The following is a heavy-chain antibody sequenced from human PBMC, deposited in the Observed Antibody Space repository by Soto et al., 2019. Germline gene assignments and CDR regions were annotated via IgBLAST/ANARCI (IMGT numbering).Heavy chain of an antibody. J-gene: IGHJ6*02. Sequence: QVQLQESGPGLVKPSQTLSLTCTVSSDPVTSGPYYCTWVRQHPGRGLEWIGHIYHTGSVSYNPSLRSRATLSVDITKNQFSLNLISVTAADTAVYYCARERIGASIHYYGIDVWGQGTTVTVS. V-gene: IGHV4-31*03. D-gene: IGHD1-26*01. CDR3: ARERIGASIHYYGIDV. CDR1: SDPVTSGPYY. CDR2: IYHTGSV.